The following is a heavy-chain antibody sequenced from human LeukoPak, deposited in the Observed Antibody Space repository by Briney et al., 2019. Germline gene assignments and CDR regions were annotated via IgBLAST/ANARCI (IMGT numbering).Heavy chain of an antibody. Sequence: SETLSLTCAVYGGSFSGYYWSWIRQPPGKGLEWIGEVNHSGSTNYNPSLKSRVTISVDTSKNQFSLKLSSVTAADTAVYYCARSVSSWYPMNRWFDPWGQGTLVTVSS. J-gene: IGHJ5*02. CDR3: ARSVSSWYPMNRWFDP. CDR2: VNHSGST. V-gene: IGHV4-34*01. D-gene: IGHD6-13*01. CDR1: GGSFSGYY.